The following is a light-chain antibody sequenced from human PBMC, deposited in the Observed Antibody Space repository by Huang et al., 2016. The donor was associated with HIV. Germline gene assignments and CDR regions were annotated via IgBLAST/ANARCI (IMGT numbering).Light chain of an antibody. CDR2: EVA. V-gene: IGKV2D-29*02. J-gene: IGKJ1*01. Sequence: DIVITQTPLSLSVPPGQPASISCKSSQSLLHTDGKTYLYWYLQKPGQSPQLLIYEVANRLSGVPDRFSGSGSGTDFTLKISRVEAEDAGVYYCMQSIQPATFGQGTKVEIK. CDR3: MQSIQPAT. CDR1: QSLLHTDGKTY.